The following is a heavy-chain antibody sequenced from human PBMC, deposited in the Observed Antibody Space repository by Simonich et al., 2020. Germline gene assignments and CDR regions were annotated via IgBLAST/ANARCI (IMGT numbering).Heavy chain of an antibody. D-gene: IGHD2-15*01. Sequence: QLQLQESGPGLVKPSETLSLTCTVSGGSISSSSYYWGWIRQPPGRGLGWIGSIYYSVQTSYNPSLKSRVTISVDTSKNQFSLKLSSVTAADTAVYYWARHKGYCSGGSCYSHWYFDLWGRGTLVTVSS. CDR2: IYYSVQT. V-gene: IGHV4-39*01. J-gene: IGHJ2*01. CDR3: ARHKGYCSGGSCYSHWYFDL. CDR1: GGSISSSSYY.